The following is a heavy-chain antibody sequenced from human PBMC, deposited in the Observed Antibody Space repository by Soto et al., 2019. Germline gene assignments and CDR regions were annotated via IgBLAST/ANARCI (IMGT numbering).Heavy chain of an antibody. CDR2: INHSGST. CDR1: GGSFSGYY. Sequence: SETLSLTCAVYGGSFSGYYWSWIRQPPGKGLEWIGEINHSGSTNYNPSLKSRVTISVDTSKNQFSLKLSSVAAADTAVYYCARGPRKIFGQNDYYYYYMAVWGKGTTVTVSS. CDR3: ARGPRKIFGQNDYYYYYMAV. D-gene: IGHD3-10*01. V-gene: IGHV4-34*01. J-gene: IGHJ6*03.